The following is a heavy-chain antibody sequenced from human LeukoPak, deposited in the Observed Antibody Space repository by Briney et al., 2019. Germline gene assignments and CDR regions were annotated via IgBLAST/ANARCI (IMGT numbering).Heavy chain of an antibody. J-gene: IGHJ6*03. CDR1: GFTFSSYW. CDR3: ARVPAADYYYYYYVDV. D-gene: IGHD2-2*01. Sequence: GGSLRLSCAASGFTFSSYWMSWVRQAPGKGLEWAANIKQDGSEKYYVDSVKGRFTISRDNAKNSLYLQMNSLRAEDTAVYYCARVPAADYYYYYYVDVWGKGTTVTVSS. CDR2: IKQDGSEK. V-gene: IGHV3-7*01.